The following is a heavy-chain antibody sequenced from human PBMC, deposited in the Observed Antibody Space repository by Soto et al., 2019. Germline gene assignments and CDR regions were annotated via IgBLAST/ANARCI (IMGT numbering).Heavy chain of an antibody. CDR3: ARSVAVPGTHIDY. CDR2: VYYTGST. Sequence: SETLSLTCSVSGGSISGSYWSWIRQSPGKGLEWLGYVYYTGSTNYSPSLRSRVSISVDTSKNEFSLRLSSVTAADTAVYFCARSVAVPGTHIDYWGQGTQVTVSS. V-gene: IGHV4-59*01. CDR1: GGSISGSY. D-gene: IGHD6-19*01. J-gene: IGHJ4*02.